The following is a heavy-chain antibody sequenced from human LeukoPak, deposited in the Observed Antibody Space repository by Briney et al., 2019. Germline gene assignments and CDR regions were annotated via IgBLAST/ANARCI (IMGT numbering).Heavy chain of an antibody. D-gene: IGHD4-17*01. CDR1: GGSISSYY. Sequence: KSSETLSLTCTVSGGSISSYYWSWIRQPPGKGLEWIGYIYYTGNPNYNPSLKSRVTISVDTSKNQFSLKLSSVTAADTAVYYCASKSSDHGELRFDYWGQGTLVTVSS. CDR2: IYYTGNP. V-gene: IGHV4-59*01. J-gene: IGHJ4*02. CDR3: ASKSSDHGELRFDY.